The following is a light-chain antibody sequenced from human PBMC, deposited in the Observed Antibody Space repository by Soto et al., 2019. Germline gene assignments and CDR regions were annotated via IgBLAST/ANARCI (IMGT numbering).Light chain of an antibody. CDR3: QQCSNWPWT. CDR2: DAS. Sequence: EIVLTQSPATLSLSPGERATLSCRASQSVSSYLAWYQQKPGQAPRLLIYDASNRATGIPARFSGSGSGTDFTFTINSLDPEEFAVYYCQQCSNWPWTFGQGTKVEIK. CDR1: QSVSSY. V-gene: IGKV3-11*01. J-gene: IGKJ1*01.